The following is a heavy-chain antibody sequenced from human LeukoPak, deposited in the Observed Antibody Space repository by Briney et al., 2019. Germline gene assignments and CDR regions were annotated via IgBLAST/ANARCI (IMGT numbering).Heavy chain of an antibody. CDR2: ISHRENNQ. J-gene: IGHJ4*02. CDR3: AKERTPYDYGAEFEY. V-gene: IGHV3-30*18. CDR1: GFTFSSYG. D-gene: IGHD3-16*01. Sequence: GGSLRLSCAASGFTFSSYGMHWVRQAPGKGLEWVALISHRENNQNYADSVKGRFTTSRDTSKSMVYLQLNNLRTEDTAVYYCAKERTPYDYGAEFEYWGRGTLVTVSS.